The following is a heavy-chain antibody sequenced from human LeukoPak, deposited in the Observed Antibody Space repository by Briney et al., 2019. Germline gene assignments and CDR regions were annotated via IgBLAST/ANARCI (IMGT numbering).Heavy chain of an antibody. CDR1: GYSISSGYY. CDR2: IYHSGST. J-gene: IGHJ4*02. CDR3: ARRFGDPFDY. D-gene: IGHD3-10*01. Sequence: SETLSLTCTVSGYSISSGYYWGWIRQPPGKGLEWIGIIYHSGSTYYNPSLKSRVTISVDTSKNQFSLNLSSVTAADTAVYYCARRFGDPFDYWGQGTLVTVSS. V-gene: IGHV4-38-2*02.